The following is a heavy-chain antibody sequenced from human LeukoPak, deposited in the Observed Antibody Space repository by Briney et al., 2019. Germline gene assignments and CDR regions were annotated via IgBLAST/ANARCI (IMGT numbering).Heavy chain of an antibody. CDR1: GFTFSDYY. J-gene: IGHJ4*02. Sequence: PGGSLRLSCAASGFTFSDYYMSWIRQAPGKGLEWVSYISSSSSYTNYADSVKGRFTISRDNAKNSLYLQMNSLRAEDTAVYYCARDGPRGSHCSSTSCYPVDYWGQGTLVTVSS. CDR3: ARDGPRGSHCSSTSCYPVDY. D-gene: IGHD2-2*01. V-gene: IGHV3-11*06. CDR2: ISSSSSYT.